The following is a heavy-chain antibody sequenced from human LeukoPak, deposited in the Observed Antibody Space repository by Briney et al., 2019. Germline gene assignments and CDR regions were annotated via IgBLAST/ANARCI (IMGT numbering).Heavy chain of an antibody. J-gene: IGHJ6*02. D-gene: IGHD6-13*01. CDR3: ARDEMLTQQQLAIYYYYGMDV. CDR2: INHRGST. V-gene: IGHV4-34*01. Sequence: SETLSLTCAVYGGSFSGYYRNWIRQSPGKGLEWIGEINHRGSTNFNPSLKSRVTMSVDTTQRQFSLRLSSVTAADTAVYYCARDEMLTQQQLAIYYYYGMDVWGQGTTVTVSS. CDR1: GGSFSGYY.